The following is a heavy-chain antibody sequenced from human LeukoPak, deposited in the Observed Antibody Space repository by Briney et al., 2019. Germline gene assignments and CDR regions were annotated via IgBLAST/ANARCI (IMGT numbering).Heavy chain of an antibody. V-gene: IGHV1-46*01. CDR2: INPSGGST. Sequence: PVASVKVSCKASGYTFTAYYMHWVRQAPXXXXEWMGIINPSGGSTSYAQKFQGRVTMTRDTSTSTVYMELSSLRSEDTAVYYCARDSSRTCDYWGQGTLVTVSS. J-gene: IGHJ4*02. D-gene: IGHD3-16*01. CDR3: ARDSSRTCDY. CDR1: GYTFTAYY.